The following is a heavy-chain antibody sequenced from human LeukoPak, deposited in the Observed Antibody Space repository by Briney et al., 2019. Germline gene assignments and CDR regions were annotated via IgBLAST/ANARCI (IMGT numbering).Heavy chain of an antibody. CDR3: ARLNGDFTLDY. V-gene: IGHV4-39*01. CDR1: GGSISSTSYY. J-gene: IGHJ4*02. Sequence: SETLSLTCTVSGGSISSTSYYWGWIRQPPGKGLEWIGSIHYSGSTYYNSSLRSRVTISVDTSNNQFSLNLRSVTAADTAVYYCARLNGDFTLDYWGQGTLVTVSS. D-gene: IGHD4-17*01. CDR2: IHYSGST.